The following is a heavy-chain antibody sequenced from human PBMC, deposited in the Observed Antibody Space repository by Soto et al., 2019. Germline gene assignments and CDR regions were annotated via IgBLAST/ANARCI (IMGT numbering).Heavy chain of an antibody. D-gene: IGHD2-2*01. CDR3: AREDIVVGYYFDY. J-gene: IGHJ4*02. CDR2: INPNSGGT. V-gene: IGHV1-2*04. Sequence: GASVKVSCKASRYTFTGYYMHWVRQAPGQGLEWMGWINPNSGGTNYAQKFQGWVTMTRDTSISTAYMELSRLRSDDTAVYYCAREDIVVGYYFDYWGQGTLVAVSS. CDR1: RYTFTGYY.